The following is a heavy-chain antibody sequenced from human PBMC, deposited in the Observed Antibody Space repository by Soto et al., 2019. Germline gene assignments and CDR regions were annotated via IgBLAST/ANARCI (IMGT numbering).Heavy chain of an antibody. D-gene: IGHD6-6*01. CDR2: IKMDASEK. CDR1: GFTFGSYW. J-gene: IGHJ6*02. CDR3: AKDKSSSSYYYYYGMDV. Sequence: PGGSLRLSCAASGFTFGSYWMSWVRQAPGKGLEWLATIKMDASEKKYVDSVKGRFTMSRDNAKNSLYLQMDSLRAEDTAVYYCAKDKSSSSYYYYYGMDVWGQGTTVTVSS. V-gene: IGHV3-7*01.